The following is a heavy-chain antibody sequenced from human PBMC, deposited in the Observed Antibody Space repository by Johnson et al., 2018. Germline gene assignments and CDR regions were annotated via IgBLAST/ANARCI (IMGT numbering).Heavy chain of an antibody. V-gene: IGHV3-30*03. Sequence: VQLVESGGGVVQPGRSLKLSCAASGFTFSNYGVHWVRQAPGRGLEWVALISYDGSNKYYLDSVKCRFTISRDNSKNTLFLQMNSLRAEDTAVYYCARDDMSPVVGATGHDAFDIWGQGTMVTVSS. J-gene: IGHJ3*02. CDR2: ISYDGSNK. CDR3: ARDDMSPVVGATGHDAFDI. D-gene: IGHD1-26*01. CDR1: GFTFSNYG.